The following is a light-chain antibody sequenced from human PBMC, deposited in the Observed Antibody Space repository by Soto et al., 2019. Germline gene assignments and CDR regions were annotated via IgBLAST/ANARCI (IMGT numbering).Light chain of an antibody. V-gene: IGLV3-9*01. CDR3: QVWDSSTVV. J-gene: IGLJ2*01. Sequence: SYELTQPLSVSVALGQTARITCGGNNIGTKSVHWYQQKPGQAPVLVIYRDNNRPSGIPERFSGSNSGNTATLTISRAQDGDEADYSCQVWDSSTVVFGGGTQLTVL. CDR2: RDN. CDR1: NIGTKS.